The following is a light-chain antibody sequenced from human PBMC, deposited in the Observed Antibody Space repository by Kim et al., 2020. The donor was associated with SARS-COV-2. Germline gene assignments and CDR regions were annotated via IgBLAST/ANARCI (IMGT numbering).Light chain of an antibody. Sequence: SYELTQPPSVSVAPGKTVRITCGGNNIGSKSVHWYQQKPGQAPVLVIYYDSDRPSGIPERFSGSNSGNTATLTISRVEAGDEADYYCQVWDSSSDHWVFGGGTKLTVL. CDR2: YDS. J-gene: IGLJ3*02. CDR3: QVWDSSSDHWV. V-gene: IGLV3-21*04. CDR1: NIGSKS.